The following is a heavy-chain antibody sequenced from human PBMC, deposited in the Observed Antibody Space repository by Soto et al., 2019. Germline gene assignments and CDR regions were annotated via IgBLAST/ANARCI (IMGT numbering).Heavy chain of an antibody. Sequence: SETLSLTCSVSGGSFSDNTYYWSWIRQPPGKRLEWIGYVSYSGTTNYNPSLKSRVTISVDLSKNRFSLRLSSVTTADTALYYCARTTGVPNTLRSSYFFGYWGRGSLFTVSS. CDR1: GGSFSDNTYY. J-gene: IGHJ4*02. D-gene: IGHD4-17*01. CDR3: ARTTGVPNTLRSSYFFGY. CDR2: VSYSGTT. V-gene: IGHV4-61*01.